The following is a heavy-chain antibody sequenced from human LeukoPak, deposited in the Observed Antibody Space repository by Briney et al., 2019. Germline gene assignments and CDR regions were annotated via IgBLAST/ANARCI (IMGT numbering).Heavy chain of an antibody. CDR3: ARHVVAVGFDY. CDR2: ITSSSYI. J-gene: IGHJ4*02. V-gene: IGHV3-21*01. Sequence: GGSLRLSCAASGFTFSTYTMNWVRQAPGKGLEWVSSITSSSYIYYADSVKGRFTISRDNAKNSLYLQMNSRRVEDTAVYYCARHVVAVGFDYWGQGTLVTVSS. CDR1: GFTFSTYT. D-gene: IGHD3-22*01.